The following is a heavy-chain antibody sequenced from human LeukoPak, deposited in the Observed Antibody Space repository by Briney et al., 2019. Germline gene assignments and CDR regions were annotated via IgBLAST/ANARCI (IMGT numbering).Heavy chain of an antibody. CDR1: GGSISSYY. J-gene: IGHJ5*02. CDR2: IYYSGST. V-gene: IGHV4-59*01. D-gene: IGHD3-3*01. CDR3: ARDSDFWSGYRAYNWFDP. Sequence: PSETLSLTCTVSGGSISSYYWSWIRQPPGKGLEWIGYIYYSGSTNYNPSLKSRVTISVDTSKSQFSLKLSSVTAADTTVYYCARDSDFWSGYRAYNWFDPWGQGTLVTVSS.